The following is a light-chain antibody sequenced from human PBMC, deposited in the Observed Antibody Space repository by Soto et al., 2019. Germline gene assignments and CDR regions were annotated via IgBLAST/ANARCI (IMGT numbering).Light chain of an antibody. Sequence: DIQMTQSPSSLSASVGDRVTITCRASQDISNYLNWYQQRPGKAPKLLIDDASNLERGVPSRFSGTRSGTHFTFAITSLQPEDVATYYCQQSDSLPITFGQGTRLES. CDR3: QQSDSLPIT. J-gene: IGKJ5*01. V-gene: IGKV1-33*01. CDR1: QDISNY. CDR2: DAS.